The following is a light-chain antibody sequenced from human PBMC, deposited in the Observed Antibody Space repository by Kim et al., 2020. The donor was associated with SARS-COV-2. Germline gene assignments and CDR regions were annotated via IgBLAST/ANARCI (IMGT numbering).Light chain of an antibody. CDR2: AAS. CDR3: HLYGTSPPYT. CDR1: QSVSAGY. V-gene: IGKV3-20*01. Sequence: EIVLTQSPGTLSLSPGGGATLSCRASQSVSAGYLAWYQQKPGQAPRLLIYAASSRATGIPDRFSGSGSGTDFTLTISRLEPEDFAVYYCHLYGTSPPYTFGQGTKLEIK. J-gene: IGKJ2*01.